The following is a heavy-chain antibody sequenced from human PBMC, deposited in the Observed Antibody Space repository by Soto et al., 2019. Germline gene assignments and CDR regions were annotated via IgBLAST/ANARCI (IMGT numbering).Heavy chain of an antibody. D-gene: IGHD3-22*01. V-gene: IGHV3-48*01. Sequence: EVQLVESGGGLVQPGGSLRLSCAASGFTFSSYSMNWVRQAPGKGLEWVSYISSSSSTIYYADSVKGRFTISRDNXXXXXXXXXXXXXXXXXXXXXXXXXXXXXXXSXXGSQYFX. CDR3: XXXXXXXXXSXXGSQYFX. CDR1: GFTFSSYS. CDR2: ISSSSSTI. J-gene: IGHJ4*01.